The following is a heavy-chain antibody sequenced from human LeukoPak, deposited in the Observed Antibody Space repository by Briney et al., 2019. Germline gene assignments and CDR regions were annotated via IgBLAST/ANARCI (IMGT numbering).Heavy chain of an antibody. J-gene: IGHJ4*02. CDR2: IYHSGST. CDR3: ASLGGCGSGRGENFDY. CDR1: GYSISSGYY. V-gene: IGHV4-38-2*02. D-gene: IGHD3-10*01. Sequence: PSETLSLTCTVSGYSISSGYYWGWIRQPPGKGLEWIGSIYHSGSTYYNPSLKSRVTISVDTSKNQFSLKLSSVTAADTAVYYCASLGGCGSGRGENFDYWGQGTLVTVSS.